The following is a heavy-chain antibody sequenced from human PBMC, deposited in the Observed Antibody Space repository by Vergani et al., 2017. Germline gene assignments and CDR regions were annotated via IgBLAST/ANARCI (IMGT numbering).Heavy chain of an antibody. CDR2: ISSSSSYI. CDR1: GFTFSSYS. J-gene: IGHJ3*02. Sequence: EVQLVESGGGLVKPGGSLRLSCAASGFTFSSYSMNWVRQAPGKGLEWVSSISSSSSYIYYADSVKGRFTISRDNAKNSLYLQMNSLRGEDTAVYYCARGSHIVVVTAHGAFDIWGQGTMVTVSS. D-gene: IGHD2-21*02. CDR3: ARGSHIVVVTAHGAFDI. V-gene: IGHV3-21*01.